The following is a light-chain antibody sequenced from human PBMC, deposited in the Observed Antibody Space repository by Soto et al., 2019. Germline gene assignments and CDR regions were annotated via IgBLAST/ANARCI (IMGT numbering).Light chain of an antibody. Sequence: QSVLTQPPSVSGAPGQRVTISCTGSSSNIGAGYDVHWYPQLPGTAPKLLLYGNSNRPSGVPDRCSGSKSGTSASLAITGLQAEDEAYYYRQSHAGSLSAYVFGPGTKVTVL. CDR1: SSNIGAGYD. CDR2: GNS. V-gene: IGLV1-40*01. J-gene: IGLJ1*01. CDR3: QSHAGSLSAYV.